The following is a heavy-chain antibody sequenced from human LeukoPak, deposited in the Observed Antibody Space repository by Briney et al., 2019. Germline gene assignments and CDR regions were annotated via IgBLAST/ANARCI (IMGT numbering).Heavy chain of an antibody. CDR1: GYTFTAYY. CDR3: ASGYSSGWAGDY. J-gene: IGHJ4*02. V-gene: IGHV1-2*02. D-gene: IGHD6-19*01. Sequence: ASVKVSCKASGYTFTAYYLHWVRQAPGQGLEWMGWINPNSGGTNFVQKFQGRVTMTRDTSINTAYMELRRLRSDDTAVYYCASGYSSGWAGDYWGRGTLVSVSS. CDR2: INPNSGGT.